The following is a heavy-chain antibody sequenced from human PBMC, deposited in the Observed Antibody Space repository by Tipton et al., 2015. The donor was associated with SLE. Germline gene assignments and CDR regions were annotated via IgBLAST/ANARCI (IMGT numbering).Heavy chain of an antibody. J-gene: IGHJ3*02. D-gene: IGHD1-26*01. V-gene: IGHV4-4*09. CDR1: GGSFSGYY. CDR2: IYTSGST. Sequence: TLSLTCAVYGGSFSGYYWSWIRQPPGKGLEWIGYIYTSGSTNYNPSLKSRVTISVDTSKNQFSLKLSSVTAADTAVYYCARPGIVGATRAFDIWGQGTMVTVSS. CDR3: ARPGIVGATRAFDI.